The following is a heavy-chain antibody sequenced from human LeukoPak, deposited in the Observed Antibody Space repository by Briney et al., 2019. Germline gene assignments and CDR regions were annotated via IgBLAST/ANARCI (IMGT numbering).Heavy chain of an antibody. J-gene: IGHJ4*02. D-gene: IGHD3-9*01. CDR2: INWNGGST. V-gene: IGHV3-20*04. CDR3: AKDVGYDILTGPPGDYFDY. Sequence: PGGSLRLSCAASGFTFDDYGMSWVRQAPGKGLEWVSGINWNGGSTGYADSVKGRFTISRDNAKNSLYLQMNSLRAEDTAVYYCAKDVGYDILTGPPGDYFDYWGQGTLVTVSS. CDR1: GFTFDDYG.